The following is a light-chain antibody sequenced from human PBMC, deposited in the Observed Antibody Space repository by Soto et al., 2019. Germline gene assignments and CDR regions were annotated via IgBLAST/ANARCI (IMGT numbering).Light chain of an antibody. CDR1: SSNIGSYT. CDR3: SAWDDSLNGVV. CDR2: GNN. Sequence: QSVLTQPPSASGTPGQRVTISCSGSSSNIGSYTVYWYQQFPGTAPKLLIYGNNQRPSGVPDRFSGSKSGTSASLAISGLQSEDEADYYCSAWDDSLNGVVFGGGTQLTVL. V-gene: IGLV1-44*01. J-gene: IGLJ2*01.